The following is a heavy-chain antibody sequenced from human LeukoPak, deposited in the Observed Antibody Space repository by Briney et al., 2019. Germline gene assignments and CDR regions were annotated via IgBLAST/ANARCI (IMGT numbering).Heavy chain of an antibody. D-gene: IGHD3-22*01. CDR1: GGSISSYAYS. CDR2: IYHSGST. Sequence: PSQTLSLTCAVSGGSISSYAYSWSWIRQPPGKGLEWIGYIYHSGSTNYNPSLKSRVTISVDKSKNQFSLKLSSVTAADTAVYYCARGPYYYDSSGYYIPYYVMDLWGQGTTVTVSS. V-gene: IGHV4-30-2*01. J-gene: IGHJ6*02. CDR3: ARGPYYYDSSGYYIPYYVMDL.